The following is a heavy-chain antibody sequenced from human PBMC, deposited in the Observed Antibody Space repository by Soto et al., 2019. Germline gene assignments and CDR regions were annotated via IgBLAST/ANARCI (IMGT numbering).Heavy chain of an antibody. CDR3: AKDAWKYCSGGSCYFVY. CDR1: GFTFSSYG. CDR2: ISYDGSNK. J-gene: IGHJ4*02. V-gene: IGHV3-30*18. Sequence: QVQLVESGGGVVQPGRSLRLSCAASGFTFSSYGMHWVRQAPGKGLEWVAVISYDGSNKYYADSVKGRFTISRDNSKNTLYLQMNSLRAEDTAVYYCAKDAWKYCSGGSCYFVYWVQGTLVTVSS. D-gene: IGHD2-15*01.